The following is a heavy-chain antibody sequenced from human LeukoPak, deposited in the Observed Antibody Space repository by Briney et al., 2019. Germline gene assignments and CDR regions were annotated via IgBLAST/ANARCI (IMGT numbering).Heavy chain of an antibody. V-gene: IGHV4-61*02. J-gene: IGHJ5*02. D-gene: IGHD3-3*01. Sequence: SETLSLTCTVSGGSISSGSYYWSWIRRPAGKGLEWIGRIYTSGSTNYNPSLKSRVTISVDTSKNQFSLKLSSVTAADTAVYYCARAYDFWSGRSFYNWFDPWGQGTLVTVSS. CDR2: IYTSGST. CDR3: ARAYDFWSGRSFYNWFDP. CDR1: GGSISSGSYY.